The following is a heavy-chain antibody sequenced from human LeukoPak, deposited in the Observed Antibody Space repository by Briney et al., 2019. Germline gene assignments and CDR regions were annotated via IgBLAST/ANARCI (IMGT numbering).Heavy chain of an antibody. D-gene: IGHD2-21*01. CDR1: GFTFSSYA. CDR2: ISSSGSTI. J-gene: IGHJ4*02. Sequence: GGSLRLSCAASGFTFSSYAMDWVRQAPGKGLEWVSCISSSGSTIYYADSVKGRFTISRDNARNSLYLETNSLRAEDTAVYYCARGRDSPDSWGQGTLVTVSS. CDR3: ARGRDSPDS. V-gene: IGHV3-48*03.